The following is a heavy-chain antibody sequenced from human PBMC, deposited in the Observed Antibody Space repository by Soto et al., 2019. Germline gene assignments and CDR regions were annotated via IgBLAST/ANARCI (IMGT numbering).Heavy chain of an antibody. CDR1: GFTFSNYA. J-gene: IGHJ4*02. V-gene: IGHV3-23*01. D-gene: IGHD2-21*01. Sequence: GGSLRLSCAGSGFTFSNYAINWVRQAPGKGLEWVAAISGSGSGTYRADWAKGRFTISRDNSKNTVYLQMNSLRAEDTALYYCARAGLGVPGDHWDYWGRGTRVTVSS. CDR2: ISGSGSGT. CDR3: ARAGLGVPGDHWDY.